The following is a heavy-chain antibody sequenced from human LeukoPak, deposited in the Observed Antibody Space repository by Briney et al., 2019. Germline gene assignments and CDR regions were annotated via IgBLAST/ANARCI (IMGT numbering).Heavy chain of an antibody. V-gene: IGHV1-8*03. Sequence: ASVKVSCKASGYTFTSYDINWVRQATGQGLEWMGWMNPNSGNTGYAQKFQGRVTITRNTSISTAYMELSSLRSEDTAVYYCARGITIFGVVIPYFDYWGQGTLVTVSS. CDR2: MNPNSGNT. J-gene: IGHJ4*02. CDR1: GYTFTSYD. D-gene: IGHD3-3*01. CDR3: ARGITIFGVVIPYFDY.